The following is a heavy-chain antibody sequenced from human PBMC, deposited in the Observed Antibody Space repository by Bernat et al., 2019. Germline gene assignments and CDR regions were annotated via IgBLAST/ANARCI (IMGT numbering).Heavy chain of an antibody. CDR2: IGGSGGSK. CDR1: GFTFSNYV. CDR3: ARAPLYDILTLPANDY. J-gene: IGHJ4*02. D-gene: IGHD3-9*01. V-gene: IGHV3-23*01. Sequence: EVQLLESGGGLVQPGGSLRISCSASGFTFSNYVMNWVRQAPGKGLDWVSAIGGSGGSKYYADSVKGRFTISRDNPKNTLYLQMNSLRAEDTAVYYCARAPLYDILTLPANDYWGQGTLVTVSS.